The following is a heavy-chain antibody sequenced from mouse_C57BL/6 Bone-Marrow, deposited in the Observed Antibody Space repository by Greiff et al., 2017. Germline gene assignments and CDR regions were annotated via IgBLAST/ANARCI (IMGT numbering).Heavy chain of an antibody. CDR1: GFNIKDDY. J-gene: IGHJ1*03. D-gene: IGHD1-1*01. CDR2: IDPENGDT. CDR3: TRYYYGSTLYWYFDV. Sequence: EVQLVESGAELVRPGASVKLSCTASGFNIKDDYMHWVKQRPEQGLEWIGWIDPENGDTEYASKFQGKATITADTSSNTAYLQLSSLTSEDTAVYYCTRYYYGSTLYWYFDVWGTGTTVTVSS. V-gene: IGHV14-4*01.